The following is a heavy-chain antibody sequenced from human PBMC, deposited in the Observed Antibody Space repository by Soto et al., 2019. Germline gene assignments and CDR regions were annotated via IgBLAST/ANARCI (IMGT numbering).Heavy chain of an antibody. J-gene: IGHJ6*02. V-gene: IGHV3-33*01. CDR3: AREISSSSFEGYYYYGMDV. CDR1: GFTFSSYG. CDR2: IWYDGSNK. Sequence: PGGSLRLSCAASGFTFSSYGMHWVRQAPGKGLEWVAVIWYDGSNKYYADSVKGRFTISRDNSKNTLYLQMNSLRAEDTAVYYCAREISSSSFEGYYYYGMDVWGQGTTVTVSS. D-gene: IGHD6-6*01.